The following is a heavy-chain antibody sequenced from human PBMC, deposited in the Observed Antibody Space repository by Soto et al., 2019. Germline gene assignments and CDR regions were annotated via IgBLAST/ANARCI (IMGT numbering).Heavy chain of an antibody. V-gene: IGHV4-31*03. Sequence: SETLSLTCTVSGGSICSGGYYWSWIRQHPGKGLEWIGYIYYSGSTYYNPSLKSRVTISVDTSKNQFSLKLSSVTAADTAVYYCARGLAGTTSRGAFDIWGQGTMVTVSS. CDR1: GGSICSGGYY. J-gene: IGHJ3*02. D-gene: IGHD1-1*01. CDR3: ARGLAGTTSRGAFDI. CDR2: IYYSGST.